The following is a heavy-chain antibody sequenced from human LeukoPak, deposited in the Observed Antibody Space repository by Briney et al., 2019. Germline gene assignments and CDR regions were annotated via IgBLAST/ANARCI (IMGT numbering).Heavy chain of an antibody. V-gene: IGHV3-48*01. CDR2: ISSSSSTI. CDR3: ARDFRLTDY. CDR1: GFTFSSYS. J-gene: IGHJ4*02. Sequence: PGGSLRLSCAASGFTFSSYSMNWVRQAPGKGLEWVSYISSSSSTIYYADSVKGRFTISRDNAKNSLYLQMNSLRAEDTAVYYCARDFRLTDYWGQGTLVTVSS. D-gene: IGHD3-22*01.